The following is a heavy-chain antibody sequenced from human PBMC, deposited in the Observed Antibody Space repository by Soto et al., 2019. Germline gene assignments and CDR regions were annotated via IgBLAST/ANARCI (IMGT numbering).Heavy chain of an antibody. CDR1: GYTFTSYG. V-gene: IGHV1-18*01. CDR2: ISAYNGNT. D-gene: IGHD2-2*01. CDR3: ASEAAPSLT. Sequence: QVQLVQSGAEVKKPGASVKVSCKASGYTFTSYGISWVRQAPGQGLEWMGWISAYNGNTNYAQKLPGRVTMTTDTYTGTAYVELWGLRSDGTAVYYCASEAAPSLTWRQGTLVTVSS. J-gene: IGHJ5*02.